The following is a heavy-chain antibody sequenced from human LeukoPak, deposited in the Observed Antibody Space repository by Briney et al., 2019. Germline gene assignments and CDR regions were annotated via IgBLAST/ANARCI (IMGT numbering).Heavy chain of an antibody. CDR1: GFTVSSNY. D-gene: IGHD1-26*01. Sequence: GGSLRLSCAASGFTVSSNYMSWVRQAPGKGLEWVSVIYSGGSTYYADSVKGRFTISRDNSKNTLYLQMNSLRAEDTAVYYCASPLPGGYYGFDYWGQGTLVTVSS. J-gene: IGHJ4*02. V-gene: IGHV3-53*01. CDR2: IYSGGST. CDR3: ASPLPGGYYGFDY.